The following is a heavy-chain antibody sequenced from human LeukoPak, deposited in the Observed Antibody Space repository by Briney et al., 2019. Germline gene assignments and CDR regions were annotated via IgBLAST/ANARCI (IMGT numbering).Heavy chain of an antibody. J-gene: IGHJ6*03. CDR1: GFTFSNYG. V-gene: IGHV3-30*02. CDR3: AKDTLRFLEWSKSYHLYYYYYYMDV. CDR2: IRSNGGNK. Sequence: GGSLRLSCAASGFTFSNYGMHWVRQAPGKGLEWVAFIRSNGGNKYYADSVKGRFTISRDNSKNTLYLQMNSLRAEDTAVYYCAKDTLRFLEWSKSYHLYYYYYYMDVWGKGTTVTVSS. D-gene: IGHD3-3*01.